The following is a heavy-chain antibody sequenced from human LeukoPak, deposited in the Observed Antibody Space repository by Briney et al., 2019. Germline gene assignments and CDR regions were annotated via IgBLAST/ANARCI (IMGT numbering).Heavy chain of an antibody. CDR2: INPNSGGT. D-gene: IGHD1-7*01. CDR3: ARGKKLELLFDY. Sequence: ASVKVSCKASGYTFTSYGISWVRQAPGQGLEWMGWINPNSGGTNYAQKFQGRVTMTRDTSISTAYMELSRLRSDDTAVYYCARGKKLELLFDYWGQGTLVTVSS. CDR1: GYTFTSYG. J-gene: IGHJ4*02. V-gene: IGHV1-2*02.